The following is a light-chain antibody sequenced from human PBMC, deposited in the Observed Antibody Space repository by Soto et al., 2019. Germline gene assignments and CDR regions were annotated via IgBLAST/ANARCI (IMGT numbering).Light chain of an antibody. Sequence: QSALTQPPSASGAPGQRITISCTGGSSNVGAGYDVHWYQQLPGTAPKLLIYGNNNRPSGVPDRFSGSKSGTSASLAITGLQAEDEADYYCQSYDSSLSAYVFGTGTKVTVL. CDR1: SSNVGAGYD. CDR2: GNN. J-gene: IGLJ1*01. V-gene: IGLV1-40*01. CDR3: QSYDSSLSAYV.